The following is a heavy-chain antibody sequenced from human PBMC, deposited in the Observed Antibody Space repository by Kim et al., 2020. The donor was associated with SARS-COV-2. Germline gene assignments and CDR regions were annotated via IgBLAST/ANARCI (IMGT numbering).Heavy chain of an antibody. CDR3: ARDVVSYGDSTYGMDV. Sequence: SETLSLTCTVSGGSISSSSYYWGWIRQPPGKGLEWIGSIYYSGSTYYNPSLKSRVTISVDTSKNQFSLKLSSVTAADTAVYYCARDVVSYGDSTYGMDV. J-gene: IGHJ6*01. V-gene: IGHV4-39*07. D-gene: IGHD4-17*01. CDR1: GGSISSSSYY. CDR2: IYYSGST.